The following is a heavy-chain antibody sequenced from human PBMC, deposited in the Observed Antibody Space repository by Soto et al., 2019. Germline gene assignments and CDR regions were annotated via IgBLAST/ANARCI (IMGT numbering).Heavy chain of an antibody. Sequence: EVQLVESGGGLVQPGGSLRLSCAASGFTFSNYWMSWVRQAPGKGLEWVANIKVDGSEKYYVDSVKGRFTISRDNAKKSLYLQTNSLRVEDTAVYYCAGVAVRGQGTLVTVSS. D-gene: IGHD6-19*01. CDR1: GFTFSNYW. J-gene: IGHJ4*02. V-gene: IGHV3-7*05. CDR3: AGVAV. CDR2: IKVDGSEK.